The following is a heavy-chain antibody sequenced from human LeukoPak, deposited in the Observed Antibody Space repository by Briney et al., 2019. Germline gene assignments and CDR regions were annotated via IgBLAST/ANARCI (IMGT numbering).Heavy chain of an antibody. D-gene: IGHD2-15*01. J-gene: IGHJ4*02. CDR1: GGSLRDHY. CDR3: ARPYCRRGSCYRDFDY. CDR2: INDSGNT. V-gene: IGHV4-34*01. Sequence: KPSETLSLTCAVSGGSLRDHYWSWIRQVPGKVLEWIGEINDSGNTNYDPSLEGRVTLSVDPSKNQFSLKMRSVTAADTSIYYCARPYCRRGSCYRDFDYWGQGTLVTVSS.